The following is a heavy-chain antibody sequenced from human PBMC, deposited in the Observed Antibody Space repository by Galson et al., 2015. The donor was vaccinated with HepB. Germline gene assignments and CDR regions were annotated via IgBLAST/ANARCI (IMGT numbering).Heavy chain of an antibody. CDR1: GFTFSSYS. CDR3: ARDLLGDSGLLWFGESGLFYYGMDV. CDR2: ISSSSSYI. Sequence: SLRLSCAASGFTFSSYSMNWVRQAPGKGLEWVSSISSSSSYIYYADSVKGRFTISRDNAKNSLYLQMNSLRAEDTAVYYCARDLLGDSGLLWFGESGLFYYGMDVWGQGTTVTVSS. D-gene: IGHD3-10*01. J-gene: IGHJ6*02. V-gene: IGHV3-21*01.